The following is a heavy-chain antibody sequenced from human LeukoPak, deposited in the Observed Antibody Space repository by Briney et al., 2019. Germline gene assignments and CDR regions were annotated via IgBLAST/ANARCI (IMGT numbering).Heavy chain of an antibody. CDR2: ITGSSSYI. J-gene: IGHJ6*04. CDR3: AELGITMIGGV. D-gene: IGHD3-10*02. CDR1: GFTFSSYT. Sequence: GGSLRLSCAASGFTFSSYTMNWVRQAPGKGLEWVSSITGSSSYIYYADSMKGRFTISRDNAKNSLYLQMDSLRAEDTAVYYCAELGITMIGGVWGKGTTVTISS. V-gene: IGHV3-21*01.